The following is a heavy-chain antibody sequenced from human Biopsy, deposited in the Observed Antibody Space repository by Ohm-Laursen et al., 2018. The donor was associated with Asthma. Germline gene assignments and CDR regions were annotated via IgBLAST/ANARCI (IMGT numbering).Heavy chain of an antibody. CDR1: GYTFTSYY. CDR3: ARGYSGSDRIVYYYSGLEV. J-gene: IGHJ6*01. CDR2: INPPTGDT. D-gene: IGHD5-12*01. Sequence: ASVKVSCNVSGYTFTSYYIHWVRQAPGQGLEWVGIINPPTGDTSYAQKFLGRVTVTRDTSTSTAYMELSSLSSEDTAVYYCARGYSGSDRIVYYYSGLEVWGQGTTVTVSS. V-gene: IGHV1-46*01.